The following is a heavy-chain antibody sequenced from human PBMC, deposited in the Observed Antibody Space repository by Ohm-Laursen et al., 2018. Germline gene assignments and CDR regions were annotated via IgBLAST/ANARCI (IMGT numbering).Heavy chain of an antibody. CDR2: ISWNSATI. Sequence: SLRLSCAASGFIFDVYAIHWVWQAPGKGLEWVSGISWNSATIVYADSVKGRFTISRDNAKNSLYLQMNTLRAVDTALYYCAKGPLYSGNWYGAFDIWGQGTMVTVSS. CDR1: GFIFDVYA. CDR3: AKGPLYSGNWYGAFDI. V-gene: IGHV3-9*01. D-gene: IGHD6-13*01. J-gene: IGHJ3*02.